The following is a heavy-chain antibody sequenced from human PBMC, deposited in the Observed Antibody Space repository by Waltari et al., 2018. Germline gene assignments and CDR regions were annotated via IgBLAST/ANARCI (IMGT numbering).Heavy chain of an antibody. J-gene: IGHJ4*02. CDR3: ARDTIAARRRGGFDY. CDR1: GGSFSGYY. Sequence: QVQLQQWGAGLLKPSETLSLTCAVYGGSFSGYYWSWIRQPPGKGLEWIGEINHSGSTNYNPSLKSRVTISVDTSKNQVSLKLSSGTAADTAVYYCARDTIAARRRGGFDYWGQGTLVTVSS. D-gene: IGHD6-6*01. CDR2: INHSGST. V-gene: IGHV4-34*01.